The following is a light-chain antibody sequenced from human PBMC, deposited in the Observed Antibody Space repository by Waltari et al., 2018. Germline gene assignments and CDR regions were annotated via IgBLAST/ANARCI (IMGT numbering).Light chain of an antibody. CDR3: HQYNHWPTFT. V-gene: IGKV3-15*01. Sequence: EIEMTQSPATLSVSPGERVTLSCRASQSVGNNLAWYQQRPGQAPRLRIYGASTRATDISERFSGSGSGTDFTLTISALQSEDLAVYYCHQYNHWPTFTFGQGTKLQIE. CDR1: QSVGNN. CDR2: GAS. J-gene: IGKJ2*01.